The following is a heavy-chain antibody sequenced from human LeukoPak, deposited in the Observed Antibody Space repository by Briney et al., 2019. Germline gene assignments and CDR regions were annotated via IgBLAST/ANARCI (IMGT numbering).Heavy chain of an antibody. Sequence: GGSLRLSCAASGFTFSSYSMNWVRQAPGKGLEWVSSISSSSSYIYYADSVKGRFTISRDNAKNSLYLQMNSLRAEDTAVYYFGKMAGKVPETHPDYLGQGTLVTVSS. CDR1: GFTFSSYS. J-gene: IGHJ4*01. V-gene: IGHV3-21*01. CDR3: GKMAGKVPETHPDY. CDR2: ISSSSSYI. D-gene: IGHD5-24*01.